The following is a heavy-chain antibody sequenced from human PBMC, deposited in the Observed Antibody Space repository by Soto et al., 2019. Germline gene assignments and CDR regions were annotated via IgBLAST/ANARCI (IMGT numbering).Heavy chain of an antibody. CDR3: SKQKWLPPHYYYGMDV. J-gene: IGHJ6*02. CDR1: GFTFSSYG. Sequence: QVQLVESGGGVVQPGRSLRLSCAASGFTFSSYGMHWVRQAPGKGLEWVAVISYDGSNKYYADSVKGRFTISRDNSKNTLYLQMNSLLAEDTAVYYCSKQKWLPPHYYYGMDVWGQGTTVTVSS. V-gene: IGHV3-30*18. CDR2: ISYDGSNK. D-gene: IGHD6-19*01.